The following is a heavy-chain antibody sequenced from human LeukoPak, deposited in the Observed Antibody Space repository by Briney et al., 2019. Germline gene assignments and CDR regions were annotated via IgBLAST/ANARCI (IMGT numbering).Heavy chain of an antibody. CDR1: GFTFSTYW. Sequence: GGSLRLSCAASGFTFSTYWMHWVRQAPRKWLVWVSRIKSDGSTNYADSVKGRFTISRDNAKNTLSLQMNSLRPEDTGVYYCARAPSEIGGYYPEYFRHWGQGTLVTVSS. V-gene: IGHV3-74*01. J-gene: IGHJ1*01. CDR3: ARAPSEIGGYYPEYFRH. D-gene: IGHD3-22*01. CDR2: IKSDGST.